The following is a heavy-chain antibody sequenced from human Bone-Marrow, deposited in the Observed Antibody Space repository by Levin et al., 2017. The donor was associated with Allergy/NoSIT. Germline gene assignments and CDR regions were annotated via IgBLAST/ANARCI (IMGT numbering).Heavy chain of an antibody. CDR2: IYHTGSA. CDR3: ARPRGPGD. Sequence: SCTVSGGSLTNSNWWSWVRQPPGKGLEWIGEIYHTGSANYNPSLKGRVTITVDESKTQFFLKLASVTAADTAIYYCARPRGPGDWGQGTRVTVSS. CDR1: GGSLTNSNW. D-gene: IGHD7-27*01. J-gene: IGHJ4*02. V-gene: IGHV4-4*02.